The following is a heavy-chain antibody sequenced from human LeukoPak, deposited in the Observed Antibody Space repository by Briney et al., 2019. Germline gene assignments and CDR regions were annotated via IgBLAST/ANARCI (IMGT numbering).Heavy chain of an antibody. J-gene: IGHJ4*02. Sequence: SQTLSLTRTVSGGSISSGGYYWSWIRQHPGKGLEWIGYIYYSGSTYYNPSLKSRVTISVDTSKNQFSLKLSSVTAADTAVYYCARFVEMALYFDYWGQGTLVTVSS. CDR1: GGSISSGGYY. CDR3: ARFVEMALYFDY. V-gene: IGHV4-31*03. D-gene: IGHD5-24*01. CDR2: IYYSGST.